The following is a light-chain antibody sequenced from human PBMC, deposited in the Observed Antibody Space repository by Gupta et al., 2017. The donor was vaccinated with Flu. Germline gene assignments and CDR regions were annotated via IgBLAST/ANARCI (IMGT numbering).Light chain of an antibody. Sequence: ELVLTQSPATLSFSPGERATLSCRASQSVSSYLAWYQQKPGQAPRLLIYDAANRATGIPARFSGSGSGTDFTLTISSLEPEDFAVYYCQQRSNWPPITFGQGTRLEIK. CDR1: QSVSSY. J-gene: IGKJ5*01. V-gene: IGKV3-11*01. CDR2: DAA. CDR3: QQRSNWPPIT.